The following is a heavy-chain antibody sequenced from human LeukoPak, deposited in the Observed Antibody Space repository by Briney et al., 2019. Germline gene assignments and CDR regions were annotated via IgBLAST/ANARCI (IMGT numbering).Heavy chain of an antibody. Sequence: SETLSLTCTVSGGSISSYYWSWIRRPPGKGLEWIGYIYYSGSTNYNPSLKSRVTISVDTSKNQFSLKLSSVTAADTAVYYCARGVPAAVPGFDPWGQGTLVTVSS. CDR2: IYYSGST. CDR1: GGSISSYY. J-gene: IGHJ5*02. D-gene: IGHD2-2*01. V-gene: IGHV4-59*01. CDR3: ARGVPAAVPGFDP.